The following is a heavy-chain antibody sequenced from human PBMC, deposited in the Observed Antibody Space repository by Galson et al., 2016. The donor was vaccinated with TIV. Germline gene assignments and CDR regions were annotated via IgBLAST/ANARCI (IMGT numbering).Heavy chain of an antibody. V-gene: IGHV1-69-2*01. CDR3: TTGGGSSGSYYFDF. D-gene: IGHD5-12*01. CDR1: GYIFTERF. Sequence: VKVSCKVSGYIFTERFIHWVRQAPGERPEWVGRVDPDNGETLYAEKFQGRVTMAADTSGDTAFMELSNLRSEDTAFFYCTTGGGSSGSYYFDFWGLGTLVSVSS. CDR2: VDPDNGET. J-gene: IGHJ4*02.